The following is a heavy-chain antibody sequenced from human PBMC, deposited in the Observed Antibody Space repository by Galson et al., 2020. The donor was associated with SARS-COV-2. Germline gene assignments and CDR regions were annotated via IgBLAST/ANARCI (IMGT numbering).Heavy chain of an antibody. V-gene: IGHV4-59*11. Sequence: SETLSLTCTVSGDSIANSPYWNWIRQPPGKGLEWIGYMYYTGGTNYNPSLKGRVTISVDTSKNQFSLKLRSVTAADTAVYYCARDMTGSYYDLGFHPWGQGTLVTVSS. CDR2: MYYTGGT. CDR3: ARDMTGSYYDLGFHP. D-gene: IGHD1-26*01. CDR1: GDSIANSPY. J-gene: IGHJ5*02.